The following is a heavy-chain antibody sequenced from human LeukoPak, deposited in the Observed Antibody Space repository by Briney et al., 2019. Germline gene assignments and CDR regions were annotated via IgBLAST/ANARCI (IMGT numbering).Heavy chain of an antibody. CDR1: GFTLSSYE. Sequence: GGSLRLSCTVSGFTLSSYEMSWIRQAPGKGLEWVSSIDYSGGSSYYADSVKGRFTISRDDSKNTLYLQLNSLRAEDTAVYYCAKDRNTVTTTLGYWGQGTLVTVSS. D-gene: IGHD4-17*01. CDR3: AKDRNTVTTTLGY. V-gene: IGHV3-23*01. CDR2: IDYSGGSS. J-gene: IGHJ4*02.